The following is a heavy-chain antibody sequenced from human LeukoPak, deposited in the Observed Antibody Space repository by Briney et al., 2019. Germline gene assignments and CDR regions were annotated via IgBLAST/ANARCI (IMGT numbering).Heavy chain of an antibody. CDR2: IYYSGST. Sequence: SETLSLTCTVSGGSISSSSYYWGWIRQPPGKGLEWIGSIYYSGSTYYNPSLKSRVTISVDTSKNQFSLKLSSVTAADTAVYYCARVGRGYYYDSSGYYYVVNQAFDIWGQGTMVTVSS. J-gene: IGHJ3*02. CDR1: GGSISSSSYY. V-gene: IGHV4-39*07. D-gene: IGHD3-22*01. CDR3: ARVGRGYYYDSSGYYYVVNQAFDI.